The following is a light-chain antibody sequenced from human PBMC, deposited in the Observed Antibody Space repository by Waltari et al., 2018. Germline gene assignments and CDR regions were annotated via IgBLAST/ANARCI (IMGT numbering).Light chain of an antibody. CDR3: QQRRNRGGFS. V-gene: IGKV3-11*01. J-gene: IGKJ3*01. Sequence: EIVLTQSPATLSLSQGERATLSCRASQSVGIHLAWYQQKPGQAPRLLMQDASNRAIGIPARFSGSGSGTDFTLTISSLEPEDFAVYSCQQRRNRGGFSFGPGTRVDI. CDR2: DAS. CDR1: QSVGIH.